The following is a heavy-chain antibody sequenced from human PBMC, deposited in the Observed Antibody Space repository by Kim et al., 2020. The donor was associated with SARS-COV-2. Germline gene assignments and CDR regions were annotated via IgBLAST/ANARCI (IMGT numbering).Heavy chain of an antibody. D-gene: IGHD3-22*01. Sequence: SETLSLTCTVSGGSVSSGSYYWSWIRQPPGKGLEWIRYIYYSGSTNYNPSLKSRVTISVDTSKNQFSLKLSSVTAADTAVYYCATEDSSGYPFWGQGTLVTVSS. CDR2: IYYSGST. J-gene: IGHJ4*02. CDR3: ATEDSSGYPF. CDR1: GGSVSSGSYY. V-gene: IGHV4-61*01.